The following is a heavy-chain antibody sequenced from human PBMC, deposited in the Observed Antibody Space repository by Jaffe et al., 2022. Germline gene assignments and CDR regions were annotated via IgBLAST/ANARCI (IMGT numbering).Heavy chain of an antibody. J-gene: IGHJ3*02. V-gene: IGHV4-59*01. CDR1: GGSISSYY. D-gene: IGHD4-17*01. CDR2: IYYSGST. Sequence: QVQLQESGPGLVKPSETLSLTCTVSGGSISSYYWSWIRQPPGKGLEWIGYIYYSGSTNYNPSLKSRVTISVDTSKNQFSLKLSSVTAADTAVYYCARAPSLVGYGDEDAFDIWGQGTMVTVSS. CDR3: ARAPSLVGYGDEDAFDI.